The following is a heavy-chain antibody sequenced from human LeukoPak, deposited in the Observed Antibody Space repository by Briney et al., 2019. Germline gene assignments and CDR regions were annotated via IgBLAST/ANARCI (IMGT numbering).Heavy chain of an antibody. CDR3: AKVIVWFGELDGLDV. CDR1: GFTFNSYG. CDR2: ISARGNDK. J-gene: IGHJ6*02. V-gene: IGHV3-30*18. D-gene: IGHD3-10*01. Sequence: GRSLRLSCAASGFTFNSYGMHWVRQAPGKGLEWVAVISARGNDKHYADSVKGRFTISRDNSNNTLYLQMNSLRAEDTALYYCAKVIVWFGELDGLDVWGQGTTVTVSS.